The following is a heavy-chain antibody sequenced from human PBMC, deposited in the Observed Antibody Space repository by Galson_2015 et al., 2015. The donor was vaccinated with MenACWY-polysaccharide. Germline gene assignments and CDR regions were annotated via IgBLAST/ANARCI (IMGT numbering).Heavy chain of an antibody. V-gene: IGHV3-33*01. CDR2: IWYDGGKR. J-gene: IGHJ4*01. D-gene: IGHD4-11*01. CDR1: DFTFSAHG. CDR3: ARDVHYNDYLGYYFDY. Sequence: SLRLSCAASDFTFSAHGMHWVRQAPGKGPEWVAAIWYDGGKRYYADAVEGRFAVSRDNSQSTLYLQMDSLGVEDTAMYYCARDVHYNDYLGYYFDYWGQGTLVTVSS.